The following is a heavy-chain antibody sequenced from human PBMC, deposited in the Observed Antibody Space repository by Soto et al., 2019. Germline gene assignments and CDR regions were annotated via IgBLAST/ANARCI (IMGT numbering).Heavy chain of an antibody. Sequence: SETLSLTCTVSGGSISSYYWSWIRQPPGKGMEWIGYVHHSWGSTYNPSLQSRVAISLDTSKSQFSLKLTSVTATDTAVYYCARQGFGAPHGLVDVWGQGTTVTVSS. CDR3: ARQGFGAPHGLVDV. V-gene: IGHV4-59*08. D-gene: IGHD3-10*01. CDR2: VHHSWGS. J-gene: IGHJ6*02. CDR1: GGSISSYY.